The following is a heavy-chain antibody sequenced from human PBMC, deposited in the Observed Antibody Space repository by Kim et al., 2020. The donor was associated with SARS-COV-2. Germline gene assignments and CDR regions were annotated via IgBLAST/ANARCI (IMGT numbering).Heavy chain of an antibody. CDR3: ARDAYSSPGEYGMDV. Sequence: QKFKGRVTITAHKSTSTAYMELSSLSSEDTAVYYCARDAYSSPGEYGMDVWGQGTTVTVSS. V-gene: IGHV1-69*04. J-gene: IGHJ6*02. D-gene: IGHD3-10*01.